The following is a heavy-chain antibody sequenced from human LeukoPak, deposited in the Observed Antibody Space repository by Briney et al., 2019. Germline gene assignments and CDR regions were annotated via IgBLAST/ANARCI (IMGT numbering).Heavy chain of an antibody. CDR2: INHDGTT. CDR1: GGSFRDYY. D-gene: IGHD2-2*02. Sequence: SETLSLTCAVYGGSFRDYYWSWIRQPPGKGLEWIGEINHDGTTNYNPSLKSRVIMSVDASKSQFFLTLTPVTAADTAVYYCAREGAYTNFVNRFDAWGQGTLVTASS. CDR3: AREGAYTNFVNRFDA. V-gene: IGHV4-34*01. J-gene: IGHJ5*02.